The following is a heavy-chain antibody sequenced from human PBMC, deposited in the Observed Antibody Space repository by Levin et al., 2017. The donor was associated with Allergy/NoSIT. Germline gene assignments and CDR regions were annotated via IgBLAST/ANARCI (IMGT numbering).Heavy chain of an antibody. CDR2: IDPSDSYT. V-gene: IGHV5-10-1*01. CDR3: ARHSSGWNWFDP. Sequence: RPGGSLRLSCKGSGYSFTSYWISWVRQMPGKGLEWMGRIDPSDSYTNYSPSFQGHVTISADKSISTAYLQWSSLKASDTAMYYCARHSSGWNWFDPWGQGTLVTVSS. CDR1: GYSFTSYW. J-gene: IGHJ5*02. D-gene: IGHD6-19*01.